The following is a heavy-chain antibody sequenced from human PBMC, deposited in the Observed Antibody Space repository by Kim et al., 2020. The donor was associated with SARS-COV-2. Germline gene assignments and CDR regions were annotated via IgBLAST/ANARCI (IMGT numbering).Heavy chain of an antibody. D-gene: IGHD2-2*01. CDR3: ARGSKVVPFDY. CDR1: GFTFSSYG. CDR2: IWYDGSNK. V-gene: IGHV3-33*08. J-gene: IGHJ4*02. Sequence: GGSLRLSCAASGFTFSSYGMHWVRQAPGKGLEWVAVIWYDGSNKYYADSVKGRFTISRDNSKNTLYLQMNSLRAEDTAVYYCARGSKVVPFDYWGQGTLVTVSS.